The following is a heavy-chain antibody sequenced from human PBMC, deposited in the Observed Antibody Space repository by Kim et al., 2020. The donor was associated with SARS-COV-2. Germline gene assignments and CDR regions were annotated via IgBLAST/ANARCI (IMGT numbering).Heavy chain of an antibody. CDR2: ISGSGGST. V-gene: IGHV3-23*01. CDR3: AKDLFVVFESSSSYFDY. J-gene: IGHJ4*02. Sequence: GGSLRLSCAASGFTFSSYAMSWVRQAPGKGLEWVSAISGSGGSTYYADSVKGRFTISRDNSKNTLYLQMNSLRAEDTAVYYCAKDLFVVFESSSSYFDYWGQGTLVTVSS. CDR1: GFTFSSYA. D-gene: IGHD6-6*01.